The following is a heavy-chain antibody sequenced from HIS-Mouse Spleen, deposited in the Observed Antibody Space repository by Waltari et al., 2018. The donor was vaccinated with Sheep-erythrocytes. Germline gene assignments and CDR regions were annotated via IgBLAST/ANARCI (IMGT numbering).Heavy chain of an antibody. CDR3: AREGEGGYCSGGSCYSGFDY. V-gene: IGHV3-30*01. J-gene: IGHJ4*02. Sequence: ADSVKGRFTISRDNSKNTLYLQMNSLRAEDTAVYYCAREGEGGYCSGGSCYSGFDYWGQGTLVTVSS. D-gene: IGHD2-15*01.